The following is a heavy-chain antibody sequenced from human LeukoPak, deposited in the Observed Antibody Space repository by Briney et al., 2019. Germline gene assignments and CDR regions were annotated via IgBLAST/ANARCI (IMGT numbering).Heavy chain of an antibody. Sequence: SETLSLTCTVSGGSISSSSYYWGWIRQPPGKGLEGIGSIYYSGSTYYNPSLKSRVTISVDTSKNQFSLKLSSVTAADTAVYYCARDLRIGGYYYYYYMDVWGKGTTVTVSS. J-gene: IGHJ6*03. CDR1: GGSISSSSYY. D-gene: IGHD3-10*01. CDR2: IYYSGST. V-gene: IGHV4-39*07. CDR3: ARDLRIGGYYYYYYMDV.